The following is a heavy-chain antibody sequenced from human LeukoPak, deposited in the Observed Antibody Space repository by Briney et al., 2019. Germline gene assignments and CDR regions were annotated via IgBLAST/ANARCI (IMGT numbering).Heavy chain of an antibody. CDR2: ITGSGGAT. CDR3: AKRGDYDVLTGYYDSDY. D-gene: IGHD3-9*01. Sequence: GASLRLSCAASGFTFSNYAMSWVRQAPGKGLEWVSAITGSGGATYYADSVKGRFTISRDNSKNTLYLQINSLRAEDTAVYYCAKRGDYDVLTGYYDSDYWGQGTLVTVSS. V-gene: IGHV3-23*01. CDR1: GFTFSNYA. J-gene: IGHJ4*02.